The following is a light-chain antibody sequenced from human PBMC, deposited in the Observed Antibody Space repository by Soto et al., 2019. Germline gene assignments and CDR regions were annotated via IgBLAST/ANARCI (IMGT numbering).Light chain of an antibody. CDR2: AAS. V-gene: IGKV1-39*01. CDR3: LQSYSTPIT. Sequence: DLQMTQSPSSLSASVGDRVTITCRASQTISTSLNWYQQKAGKAPKLLIYAASNLQSGVPSRFSGRGSGTDFTLTISSLQPEDFATYYCLQSYSTPITFGQGTRLESK. CDR1: QTISTS. J-gene: IGKJ5*01.